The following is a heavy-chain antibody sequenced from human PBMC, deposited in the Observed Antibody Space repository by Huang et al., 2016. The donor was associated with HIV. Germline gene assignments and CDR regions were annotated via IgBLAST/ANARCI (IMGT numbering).Heavy chain of an antibody. CDR1: GYTFSSHA. D-gene: IGHD3-3*01. Sequence: QVQLVQSGAEGKKPGTRVKVSCKNSGYTFSSHALHWLRQAPGERPEWMGWINGGNGDTKYSQKFQGRVTITSDTSANIGYMELNSLLSEDTAVYCCARDPLDIRRHFDFWGQGSLVTVSS. V-gene: IGHV1-3*01. J-gene: IGHJ4*02. CDR3: ARDPLDIRRHFDF. CDR2: INGGNGDT.